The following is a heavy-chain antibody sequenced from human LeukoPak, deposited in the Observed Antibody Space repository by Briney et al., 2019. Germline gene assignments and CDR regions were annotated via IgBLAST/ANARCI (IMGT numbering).Heavy chain of an antibody. CDR3: ARGSYGGYYYGMDV. D-gene: IGHD4-23*01. CDR2: ISTAGDT. J-gene: IGHJ6*02. Sequence: GGSLRLSCAASGFTFSSYDMHWVRQATGKGLEWVSAISTAGDTYYPGSVKGRFTISRENAKNSLYLQMNSLRAGDTAVYYCARGSYGGYYYGMDVWGQGTTVTVSS. CDR1: GFTFSSYD. V-gene: IGHV3-13*01.